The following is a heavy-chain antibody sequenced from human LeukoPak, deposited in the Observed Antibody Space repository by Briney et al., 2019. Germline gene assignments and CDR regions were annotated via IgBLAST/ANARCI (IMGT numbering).Heavy chain of an antibody. CDR2: IRSKANSYAT. V-gene: IGHV3-73*01. CDR3: TLILATASDTDY. CDR1: GFTFSGSA. J-gene: IGHJ4*02. Sequence: PGGSLKLSCAASGFTFSGSAMHWVRQASGKGLEWVGRIRSKANSYATAYAASVKGRFTISRDDSKNTAYLQMNSLKTEDTAVYYCTLILATASDTDYRGQGTLVTVSS. D-gene: IGHD2-21*02.